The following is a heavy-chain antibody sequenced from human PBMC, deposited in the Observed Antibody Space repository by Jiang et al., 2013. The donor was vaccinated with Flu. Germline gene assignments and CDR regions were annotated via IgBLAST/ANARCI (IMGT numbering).Heavy chain of an antibody. D-gene: IGHD4-23*01. CDR3: ARENGGNSDWYFDL. CDR1: SSNSAA. V-gene: IGHV6-1*01. Sequence: SSNSAAWNWIRQSPSRGLEWLGRTYCRSKWYNDYAVSVKSRITINPDTSKNQFSLQLNSVTPEDTAVYYCARENGGNSDWYFDLWGRGTLVTVSS. J-gene: IGHJ2*01. CDR2: TYCRSKWYN.